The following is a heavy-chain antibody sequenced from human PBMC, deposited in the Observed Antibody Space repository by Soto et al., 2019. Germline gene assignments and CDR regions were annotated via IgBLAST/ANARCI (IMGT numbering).Heavy chain of an antibody. Sequence: GGSLRLSCAASGFTFSSYAMSWVRQAPGKGLEWVSAISGSGGSTYYADSVKGRFTISRDNSKNTLYLQMNTLRAEDTAVYYCAKGNDYGDLEFDYWGQETLVTVSS. CDR1: GFTFSSYA. CDR2: ISGSGGST. V-gene: IGHV3-23*01. CDR3: AKGNDYGDLEFDY. J-gene: IGHJ4*02. D-gene: IGHD4-17*01.